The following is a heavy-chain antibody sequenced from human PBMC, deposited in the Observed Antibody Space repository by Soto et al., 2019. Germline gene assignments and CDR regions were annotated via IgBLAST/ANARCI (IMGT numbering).Heavy chain of an antibody. CDR1: GGSIITRNW. V-gene: IGHV4-4*02. CDR3: ARREALSGTAGAPVD. D-gene: IGHD1-26*01. J-gene: IGHJ4*02. CDR2: VDHSGST. Sequence: QVQLQESGPGLVKASGTLSLTCTVSGGSIITRNWWSWVRQPPGKGLEWIGEVDHSGSTNYNPSLQSRVTISVDMSKNKFSLKLTPATTADTAVYYGARREALSGTAGAPVDWGQGTLVNVSS.